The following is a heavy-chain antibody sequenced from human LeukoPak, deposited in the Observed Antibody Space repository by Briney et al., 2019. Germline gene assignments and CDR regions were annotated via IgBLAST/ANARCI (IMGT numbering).Heavy chain of an antibody. CDR3: ANDLDQVAWIWGD. J-gene: IGHJ4*02. CDR1: GFTFSSSC. CDR2: IKGDGSEK. V-gene: IGHV3-7*01. D-gene: IGHD3-16*01. Sequence: GGSLRLSCKASGFTFSSSCMTWVRQAPGKGLEWVANIKGDGSEKYYVDSVKGRFIMSRDNGKNSPYLQMNSLRAEDTAVYYCANDLDQVAWIWGDWGQGTLVTVSS.